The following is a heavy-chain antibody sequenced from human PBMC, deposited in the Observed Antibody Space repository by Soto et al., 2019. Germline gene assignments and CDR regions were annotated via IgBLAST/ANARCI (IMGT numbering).Heavy chain of an antibody. Sequence: GGSLRLSCAASGFTFSSYAMSWVRQAPGKGLEWVSAISGSGGSTYYADSVKGRFTISRDNSKNTLYLQMNSLRAEDTAVYYCAKAVLMVYAIEYYFDYWGQGTLVTVSS. V-gene: IGHV3-23*01. CDR2: ISGSGGST. D-gene: IGHD2-8*01. CDR3: AKAVLMVYAIEYYFDY. CDR1: GFTFSSYA. J-gene: IGHJ4*02.